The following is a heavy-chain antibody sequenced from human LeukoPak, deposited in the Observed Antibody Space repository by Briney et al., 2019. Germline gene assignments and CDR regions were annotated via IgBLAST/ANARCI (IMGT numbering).Heavy chain of an antibody. V-gene: IGHV3-30*02. Sequence: GGSLRLSCAASGFTFSSYGMHWVRQAPGKGLEWVAVIWYGGSNKYYADSVKGRFTISRDNSKNTLYLQMNSLRAEDTAVYYCAKDRHPIAAAGTRANLDYWGQRTLVTVSS. CDR3: AKDRHPIAAAGTRANLDY. D-gene: IGHD6-13*01. CDR1: GFTFSSYG. J-gene: IGHJ4*02. CDR2: IWYGGSNK.